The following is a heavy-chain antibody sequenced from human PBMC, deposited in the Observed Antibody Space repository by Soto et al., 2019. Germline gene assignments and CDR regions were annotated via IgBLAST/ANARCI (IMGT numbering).Heavy chain of an antibody. Sequence: GGSLRLSCAASGFPFTTYAMSWARQPPGKGLEWVSAISGSGGSTYYADSVKGRFTISRDNSKNTLYLQMNSLRAEDTAVYYCAKDLPEQQLVRGAFDIWGQGTMVTVSS. CDR3: AKDLPEQQLVRGAFDI. V-gene: IGHV3-23*01. J-gene: IGHJ3*02. CDR1: GFPFTTYA. CDR2: ISGSGGST. D-gene: IGHD6-13*01.